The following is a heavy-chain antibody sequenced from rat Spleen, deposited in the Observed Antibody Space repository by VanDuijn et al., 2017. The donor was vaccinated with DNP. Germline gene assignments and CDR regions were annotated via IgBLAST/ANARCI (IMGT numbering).Heavy chain of an antibody. CDR3: VRWNSGHFDY. D-gene: IGHD4-3*01. J-gene: IGHJ2*01. CDR2: ISSSGDRS. V-gene: IGHV5S13*01. Sequence: EVQLVESGGGLVQPGRSLKLSCAASGFTFSNYDMAWVRQAPTGRLEWVATISSSGDRSYYRDSVKGRFTFSRDNAENILYLQMNSLGSEDTATYYCVRWNSGHFDYWGQGVMVPVSS. CDR1: GFTFSNYD.